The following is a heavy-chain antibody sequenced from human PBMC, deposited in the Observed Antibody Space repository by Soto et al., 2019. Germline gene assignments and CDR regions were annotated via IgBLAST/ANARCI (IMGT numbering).Heavy chain of an antibody. V-gene: IGHV3-21*06. CDR2: ISSSSSYI. CDR1: GFTFSSYS. Sequence: EVQLVESGGGLVKPGGSLRLSCAASGFTFSSYSMNWVRQAPGKGLEWVSSISSSSSYIYYADSVKGRFTISRDNAKNPVYRKINSLRAEDTAVYYCASLSPRNWNSRDFDYWGQGTLVTVSS. D-gene: IGHD1-7*01. J-gene: IGHJ4*02. CDR3: ASLSPRNWNSRDFDY.